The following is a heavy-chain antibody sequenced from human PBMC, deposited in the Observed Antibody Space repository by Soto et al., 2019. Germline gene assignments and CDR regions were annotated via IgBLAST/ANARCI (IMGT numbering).Heavy chain of an antibody. CDR3: ARQTVSCHDF. CDR2: MRSKADNYET. V-gene: IGHV3-73*01. J-gene: IGHJ4*02. Sequence: EVQLVESGGGSVQPGESLKLSCSTSGFTFSASHMHWVRQAPGKGLEWVGHMRSKADNYETAYGASVRGRFTVSRDDSKNTAYLQMDSLKAKDTAVYYCARQTVSCHDFWCQGTLVTVSS. D-gene: IGHD2-2*01. CDR1: GFTFSASH.